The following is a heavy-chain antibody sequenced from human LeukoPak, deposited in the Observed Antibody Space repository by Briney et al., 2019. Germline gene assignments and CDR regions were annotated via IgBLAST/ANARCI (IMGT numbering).Heavy chain of an antibody. CDR2: IKNDRDDT. CDR1: GFTFTSHW. J-gene: IGHJ4*02. D-gene: IGHD4-17*01. Sequence: GGSLRLSCAASGFTFTSHWMHWVRQAPGKGLVWVSGIKNDRDDTAYADSVKGRFTISRDNAKNTLYLQMNSLRAEDTAVYYCAKGGATVIDYWGQGTLVTVSS. CDR3: AKGGATVIDY. V-gene: IGHV3-74*01.